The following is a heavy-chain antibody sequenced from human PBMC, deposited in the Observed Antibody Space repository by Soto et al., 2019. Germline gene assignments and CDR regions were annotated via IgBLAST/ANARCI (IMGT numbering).Heavy chain of an antibody. V-gene: IGHV4-59*01. D-gene: IGHD3-10*01. CDR1: GGSISSYY. CDR2: IYYSGST. J-gene: IGHJ6*02. Sequence: PSETLSLTCTVSGGSISSYYWSWIRQPPGKGLEWIGYIYYSGSTNYNPSLKSRVTISVDTSKNQFSLKLSSVTAADTAVYYCARVCGSGSYRWHYYYYGMDVWGQGTTVTVSS. CDR3: ARVCGSGSYRWHYYYYGMDV.